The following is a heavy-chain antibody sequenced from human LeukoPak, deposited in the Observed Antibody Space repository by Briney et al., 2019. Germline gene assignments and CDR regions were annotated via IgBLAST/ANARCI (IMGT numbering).Heavy chain of an antibody. Sequence: QSGGSLRLSCAASGFTFSSYAMSWVRQAPGKGLEWVSVISGSGTNTYYADSVKGRFTISRDNSKNILYLQMNSLRAEDTALYYCVKHSAPVLAAARFDYWGQGNLVTVSS. CDR2: ISGSGTNT. D-gene: IGHD2-2*01. V-gene: IGHV3-23*01. J-gene: IGHJ4*02. CDR1: GFTFSSYA. CDR3: VKHSAPVLAAARFDY.